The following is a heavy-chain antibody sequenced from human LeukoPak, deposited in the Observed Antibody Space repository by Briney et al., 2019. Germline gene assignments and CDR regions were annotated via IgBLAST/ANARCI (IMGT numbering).Heavy chain of an antibody. CDR3: AGWGHFDTSGYFVVDY. CDR2: IHYSGST. Sequence: PSETLSLTCSISDGSISSYYWNWIRQSPGKGLEWIGHIHYSGSTHYNPSLQSRVSISIDTSKNHFSLKLRSVTAVDTAVYYCAGWGHFDTSGYFVVDYWGQGTLVTVSS. CDR1: DGSISSYY. J-gene: IGHJ4*02. D-gene: IGHD3-22*01. V-gene: IGHV4-59*01.